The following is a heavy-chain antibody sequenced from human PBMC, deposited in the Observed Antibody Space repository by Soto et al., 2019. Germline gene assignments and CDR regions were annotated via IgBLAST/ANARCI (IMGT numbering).Heavy chain of an antibody. CDR3: ARVGHCTSGVFSALDY. J-gene: IGHJ4*02. CDR1: GGSISTYY. CDR2: IYYGGSA. D-gene: IGHD2-8*01. V-gene: IGHV4-59*08. Sequence: QVQLQESGPGLVKPSGTLSLTCTVSGGSISTYYWSWIRQPPGKGLEWIVYIYYGGSANYNPSLNGRVTGSVDTSKKQFSLKLSSVPAADTSVAYCARVGHCTSGVFSALDYWGQGTLVTVSS.